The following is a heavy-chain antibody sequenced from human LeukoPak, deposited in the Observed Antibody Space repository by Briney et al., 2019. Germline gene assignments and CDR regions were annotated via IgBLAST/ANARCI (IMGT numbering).Heavy chain of an antibody. Sequence: NPSEALSPTCSVHGGSFRGYYWGWSPQRPGKGLGWIGEINHSGSTNYNPSLKSRVTISVDPPKHQFSLKLSYVTAADTAVYYCARGEEEGVDVWGQGTTVTVSS. CDR2: INHSGST. CDR3: ARGEEEGVDV. V-gene: IGHV4-34*01. J-gene: IGHJ6*02. CDR1: GGSFRGYY.